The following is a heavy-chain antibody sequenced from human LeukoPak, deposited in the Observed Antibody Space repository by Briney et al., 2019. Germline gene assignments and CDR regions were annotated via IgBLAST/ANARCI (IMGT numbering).Heavy chain of an antibody. J-gene: IGHJ6*02. CDR2: ISGSGGSA. V-gene: IGHV3-23*01. D-gene: IGHD6-19*01. CDR3: AKRGPIAVAADYYYDGMDV. CDR1: GFTFSSYA. Sequence: GGSLRLSCAASGFTFSSYAMSWVRQAPGKGLEWVSAISGSGGSAYYADSVKGRFTISRDNSKNRLYLQMNSLRAEDTAVYYCAKRGPIAVAADYYYDGMDVWGQGTTVTVSS.